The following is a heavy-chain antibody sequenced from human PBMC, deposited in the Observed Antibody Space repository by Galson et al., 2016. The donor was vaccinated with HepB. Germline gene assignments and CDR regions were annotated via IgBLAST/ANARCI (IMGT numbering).Heavy chain of an antibody. CDR2: IDPVDSDT. D-gene: IGHD2-2*01. CDR3: ASPVPAAMSYYYGLDV. V-gene: IGHV5-10-1*01. J-gene: IGHJ6*02. CDR1: GHNFSNYW. Sequence: QSGAEVKKPGESLRISRKGSGHNFSNYWINWVRQMPGKGLEWMGRIDPVDSDTNYSPSFQGHVTISADKSISTAYLQWSSLKASDTAIYYCASPVPAAMSYYYGLDVWGQGTTVTVSS.